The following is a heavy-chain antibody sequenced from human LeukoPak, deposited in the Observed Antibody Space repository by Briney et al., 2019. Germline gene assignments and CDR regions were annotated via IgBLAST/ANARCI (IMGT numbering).Heavy chain of an antibody. D-gene: IGHD6-13*01. CDR2: LNPNSGAT. CDR3: ARGAGSSWFDY. J-gene: IGHJ4*02. V-gene: IGHV1-2*02. Sequence: GASVKVSCKPSGYTITSNYLYWVRQAPGQGLEWMGWLNPNSGATNYAQKFQGRVTLTRDTYIRTAYMELTSLASDDTAIYYCARGAGSSWFDYWGQGALVTVSS. CDR1: GYTITSNY.